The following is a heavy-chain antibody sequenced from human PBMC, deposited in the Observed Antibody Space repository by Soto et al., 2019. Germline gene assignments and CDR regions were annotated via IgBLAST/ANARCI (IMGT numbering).Heavy chain of an antibody. CDR1: GGSVSSGSYY. V-gene: IGHV4-61*01. CDR2: VYYSGST. Sequence: SETLSLTCTVSGGSVSSGSYYWSWIRQPPGKGLEWIGYVYYSGSTNYNPSLKSRVTISVDTSKNQFSLKLSSVTAADTAVYYCARDGPPTTWGQGPLVTVSS. D-gene: IGHD4-17*01. J-gene: IGHJ5*02. CDR3: ARDGPPTT.